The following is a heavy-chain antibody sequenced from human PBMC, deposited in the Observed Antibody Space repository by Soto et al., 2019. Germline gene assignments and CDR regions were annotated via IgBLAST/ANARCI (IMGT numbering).Heavy chain of an antibody. Sequence: LSLTCTVSGGSISSSSYYWGWIRQPPGKGLEWIGSIYYSGSTYYNPSLKSRVTISVDTSKNQFSLKLSSVTAADTAVYYCARHIGYSSSWYRWFDPWGQGTLVTVSS. D-gene: IGHD6-13*01. CDR1: GGSISSSSYY. CDR2: IYYSGST. CDR3: ARHIGYSSSWYRWFDP. J-gene: IGHJ5*02. V-gene: IGHV4-39*01.